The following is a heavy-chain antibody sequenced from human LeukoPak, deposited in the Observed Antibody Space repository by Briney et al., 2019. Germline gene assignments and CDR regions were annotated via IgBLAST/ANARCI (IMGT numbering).Heavy chain of an antibody. CDR1: GDSVSSNSAA. D-gene: IGHD6-13*01. J-gene: IGHJ4*02. V-gene: IGHV6-1*01. CDR2: TYYRSKWYN. Sequence: PSQTLSLTCAISGDSVSSNSAAWNWSRQSPSRGLEWLGRTYYRSKWYNDYAVSVKSRITINPDTSKNQFSLQLNSVTPEDTAVYYCARGLVVAAAATFDYWGQGTLVTVSS. CDR3: ARGLVVAAAATFDY.